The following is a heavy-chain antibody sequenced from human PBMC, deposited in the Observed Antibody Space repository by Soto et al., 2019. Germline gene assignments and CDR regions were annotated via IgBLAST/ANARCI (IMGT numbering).Heavy chain of an antibody. Sequence: EVQLLESGGGLVQPGGSLRLSCAASGFTFINYAMSWVRQAPGKGLEWVSYISSSSSTIYYADSVKGRFTISRDNAKNSLYLQMNSLRDEDTAVYYCARDRGLGDYVWGSYYYWGQGTLVTVSS. D-gene: IGHD3-16*01. CDR1: GFTFINYA. V-gene: IGHV3-48*02. J-gene: IGHJ4*02. CDR2: ISSSSSTI. CDR3: ARDRGLGDYVWGSYYY.